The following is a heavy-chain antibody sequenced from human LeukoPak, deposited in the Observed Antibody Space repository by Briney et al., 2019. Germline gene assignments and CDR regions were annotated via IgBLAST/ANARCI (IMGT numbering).Heavy chain of an antibody. Sequence: GGSLRLSCAASGFTFSSYEMNWVRQAPGKGLEWVSYISSSGSTIYYADSVKGRFTISRDNAKNSLYLQMNTLRAEDTAVYYCARDRHKYNYDSGGYPPYWGRGTLVTVSS. V-gene: IGHV3-48*03. CDR2: ISSSGSTI. CDR3: ARDRHKYNYDSGGYPPY. D-gene: IGHD3-22*01. CDR1: GFTFSSYE. J-gene: IGHJ4*02.